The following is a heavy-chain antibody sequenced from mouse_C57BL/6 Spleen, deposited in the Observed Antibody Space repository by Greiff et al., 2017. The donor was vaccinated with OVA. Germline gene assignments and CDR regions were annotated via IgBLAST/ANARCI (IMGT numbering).Heavy chain of an antibody. D-gene: IGHD2-5*01. CDR2: IYPGDGDT. CDR3: ARYYSNLPYYFDY. V-gene: IGHV1-82*01. Sequence: QVQLQQSGPELVKPGASVKISCKASGYAFSSSWMNWVKQRPGKGLEWIGRIYPGDGDTNYNGKFKGKATLTADKSSSTAYMQLSSLTSEDSAVYFCARYYSNLPYYFDYWGQGTTLTVSS. CDR1: GYAFSSSW. J-gene: IGHJ2*01.